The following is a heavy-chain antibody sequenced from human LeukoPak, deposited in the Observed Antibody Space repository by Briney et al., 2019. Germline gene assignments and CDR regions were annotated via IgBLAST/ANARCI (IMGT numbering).Heavy chain of an antibody. CDR3: VREVVLNMGGVYYYYMDV. D-gene: IGHD3-16*01. V-gene: IGHV3-7*01. J-gene: IGHJ6*03. CDR2: IKQDGSAK. Sequence: GGSLRLSCAASGFTFSNYYMSWVRQAPGKGLEWVANIKQDGSAKSYVDSVKGRFTISRDNAENSLYLQMNSLRADDAAVYYCVREVVLNMGGVYYYYMDVWGKGTAVTVSS. CDR1: GFTFSNYY.